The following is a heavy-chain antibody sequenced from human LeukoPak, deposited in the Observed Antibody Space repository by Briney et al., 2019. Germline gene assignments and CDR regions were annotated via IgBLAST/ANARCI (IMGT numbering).Heavy chain of an antibody. Sequence: PAETLSLICTVSGGSISSFYWSWLRQPAGKGLEWLGRIYTSGSTNYNPSLKSRVTISVEPSKNQFSLKLNSVTAADTAAYYCARGKGYCTSTSGGYCSGGSCYAVYYYYYMDVWGKGTTVTVSS. V-gene: IGHV4-4*07. CDR1: GGSISSFY. J-gene: IGHJ6*03. CDR2: IYTSGST. D-gene: IGHD2-15*01. CDR3: ARGKGYCTSTSGGYCSGGSCYAVYYYYYMDV.